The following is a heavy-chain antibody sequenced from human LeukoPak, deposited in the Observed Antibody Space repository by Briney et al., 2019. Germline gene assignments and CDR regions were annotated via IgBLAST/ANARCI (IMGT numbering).Heavy chain of an antibody. CDR2: ISWNSGSI. D-gene: IGHD3-22*01. J-gene: IGHJ4*02. Sequence: PGGSLRLSCAASGFTFDDYAMHRVRQAPGKGLEWVSGISWNSGSIGYADSVKGRFTISRDNAKNSLYLQMNSLRAEDTALYYCAKDTNYYDSSGRFDYWGQGTLVTVSS. CDR3: AKDTNYYDSSGRFDY. V-gene: IGHV3-9*01. CDR1: GFTFDDYA.